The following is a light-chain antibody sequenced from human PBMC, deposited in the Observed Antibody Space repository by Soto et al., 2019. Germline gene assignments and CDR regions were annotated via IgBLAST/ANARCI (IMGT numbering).Light chain of an antibody. J-gene: IGLJ1*01. CDR3: SSYTSSSTHYV. V-gene: IGLV2-14*01. CDR2: DVS. CDR1: SSDVGGYNY. Sequence: QSALTQPASVSGSPEQSITISCTGTSSDVGGYNYVSWYQQHPGKAPKLMIYDVSNRPSGVSNRFSGSKSGNTASLTISGLQAEDEADYYCSSYTSSSTHYVFGTGTKVTVL.